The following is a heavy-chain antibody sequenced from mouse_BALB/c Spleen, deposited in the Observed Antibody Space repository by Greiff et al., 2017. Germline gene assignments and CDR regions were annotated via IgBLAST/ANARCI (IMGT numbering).Heavy chain of an antibody. CDR1: GYTFTSYW. D-gene: IGHD1-1*01. J-gene: IGHJ2*01. Sequence: VQLVESGAELAKPGASVKMSCKASGYTFTSYWMHWVKQRPGQGLEWIGYINPSTGYTEYNQKFKDKATLTADKSSSTAYMQLSSLTSEDSAVYYCARRRITTVVAPFDYWGQGTTLTVSS. CDR3: ARRRITTVVAPFDY. CDR2: INPSTGYT. V-gene: IGHV1-7*01.